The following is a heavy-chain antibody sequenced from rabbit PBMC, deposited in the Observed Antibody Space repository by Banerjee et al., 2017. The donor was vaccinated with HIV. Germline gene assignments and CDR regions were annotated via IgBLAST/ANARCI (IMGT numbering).Heavy chain of an antibody. D-gene: IGHD4-1*01. CDR2: IYTGSGTT. V-gene: IGHV1S45*01. J-gene: IGHJ3*01. CDR3: ATGNDASGWSLSF. CDR1: GFSFSSSYW. Sequence: QEQLEESGGDLVKPEGSLTLTCTASGFSFSSSYWICWVRQAPGKGLEWIGCIYTGSGTTYYASWAKGRFTISKTSSTTVTLQMTSLTAADTATYFCATGNDASGWSLSFWGQGTLVTVS.